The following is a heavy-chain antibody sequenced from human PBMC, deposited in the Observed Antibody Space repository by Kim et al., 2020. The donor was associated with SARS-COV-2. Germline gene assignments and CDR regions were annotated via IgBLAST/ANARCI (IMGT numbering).Heavy chain of an antibody. Sequence: ASVKVSCKASGYTFTSYYMHWVRQAPGQGLEWMGIINPSGGSTSYAQKFQGRVTMTRDTSTSTVYMELSSLRSEDTAVYYCARDSGHMVRGVPYGMDVWGQGTTVTVSS. V-gene: IGHV1-46*01. CDR2: INPSGGST. D-gene: IGHD3-10*01. CDR1: GYTFTSYY. CDR3: ARDSGHMVRGVPYGMDV. J-gene: IGHJ6*02.